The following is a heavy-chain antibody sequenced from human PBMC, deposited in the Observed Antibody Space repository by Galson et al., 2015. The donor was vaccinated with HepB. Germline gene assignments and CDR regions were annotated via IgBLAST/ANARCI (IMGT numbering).Heavy chain of an antibody. CDR2: ISSSSSYI. J-gene: IGHJ4*02. D-gene: IGHD6-19*01. CDR1: GFTFSSYS. V-gene: IGHV3-21*01. CDR3: ARSSSGWKLFDY. Sequence: SLRLSCAASGFTFSSYSMNWVRQAPGKGLEWVSSISSSSSYIYYADSVKGRFTISRDNAKNSLYLQMNSLRAEDTAVYYCARSSSGWKLFDYWGQGTLVTVSS.